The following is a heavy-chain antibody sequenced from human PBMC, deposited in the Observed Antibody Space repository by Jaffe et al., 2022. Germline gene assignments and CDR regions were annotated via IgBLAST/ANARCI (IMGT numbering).Heavy chain of an antibody. Sequence: QVQLQESGPGLVKPSETLSLTCAVSGYSISSGYYWGWIRQPPGKGLEWIGSIYHSGSTYYNPSLKSRVTISVDTSKNQFSLKLSSVTAADTAVYYCARDHYVLRYQGDNWFDPWGQGTLVTVSS. D-gene: IGHD3-9*01. J-gene: IGHJ5*02. CDR3: ARDHYVLRYQGDNWFDP. V-gene: IGHV4-38-2*02. CDR2: IYHSGST. CDR1: GYSISSGYY.